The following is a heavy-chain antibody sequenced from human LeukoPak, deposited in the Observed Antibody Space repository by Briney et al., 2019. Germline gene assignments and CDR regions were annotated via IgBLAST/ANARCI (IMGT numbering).Heavy chain of an antibody. CDR3: ARGQGAHDY. CDR1: GGSISSGSYY. V-gene: IGHV4-61*02. D-gene: IGHD3-16*01. Sequence: SETLSLTCTVSGGSISSGSYYWSWLGQPAGKGLEWIGRIYTSGSTNYNPSRKSRVTISVDTSKNQFSLKMSYVTAADTAVYYSARGQGAHDYWGQGTLVTVSS. J-gene: IGHJ4*02. CDR2: IYTSGST.